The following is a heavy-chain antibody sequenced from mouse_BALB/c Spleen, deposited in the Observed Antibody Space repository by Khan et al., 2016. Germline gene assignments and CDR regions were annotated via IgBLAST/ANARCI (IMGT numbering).Heavy chain of an antibody. CDR1: GYSITSGYY. Sequence: VQLKESGPGLVKPSQSLSLTCSVSGYSITSGYYWNWIRQFPGNKLEWMGYISYDGSNNYNPSLKNRISITRDTSKNQFFLKLNSVTTEDTATXYCASMVTTYYFDYWGQGTTLTVSS. J-gene: IGHJ2*01. V-gene: IGHV3-6*01. D-gene: IGHD2-1*01. CDR2: ISYDGSN. CDR3: ASMVTTYYFDY.